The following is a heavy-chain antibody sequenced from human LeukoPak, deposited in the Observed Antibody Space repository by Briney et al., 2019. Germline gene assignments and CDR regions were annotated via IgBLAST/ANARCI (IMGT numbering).Heavy chain of an antibody. D-gene: IGHD4-17*01. J-gene: IGHJ6*03. CDR1: GGSFSGYY. V-gene: IGHV4-34*01. Sequence: PSETLSRTCAVYGGSFSGYYWSWIRQPPGKGLEWIGEINHSGSTNYNPSLKSRVTISVDTSKNQFSLKLSSVTAADTAVYYCARQRIDYGDYYYYYYMDVWGKGTTVTISS. CDR2: INHSGST. CDR3: ARQRIDYGDYYYYYYMDV.